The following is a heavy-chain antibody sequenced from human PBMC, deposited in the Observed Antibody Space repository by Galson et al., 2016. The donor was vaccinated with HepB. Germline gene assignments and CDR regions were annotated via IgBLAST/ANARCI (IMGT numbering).Heavy chain of an antibody. CDR3: ARRAAAGGTRYCLDV. J-gene: IGHJ6*01. CDR2: IQPGDSRT. V-gene: IGHV5-51*01. CDR1: GFSFTTYW. Sequence: QSGAEVKKPGESLQISCQGSGFSFTTYWIAWVRQMLDKGLQWLGSIQPGDSRTQYSPSFQGQVTFAVDKSITTAYLPWSSLKASDTAMYYCARRAAAGGTRYCLDVWGQGTTVTVSS. D-gene: IGHD6-13*01.